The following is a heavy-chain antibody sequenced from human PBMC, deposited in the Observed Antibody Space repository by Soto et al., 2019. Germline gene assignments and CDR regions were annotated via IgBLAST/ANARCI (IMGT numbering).Heavy chain of an antibody. D-gene: IGHD5-18*01. Sequence: PSETLSLTCTVSGGSISSYYWSWIRQPPGKGLEWIGYIYYSGSTNYNPSLKSRVTISVDTSKNQFSLKLSSVTAADTAVYYCARLHTAMVNFWFDPWGQGTLVTVSS. CDR2: IYYSGST. V-gene: IGHV4-59*01. CDR3: ARLHTAMVNFWFDP. J-gene: IGHJ5*02. CDR1: GGSISSYY.